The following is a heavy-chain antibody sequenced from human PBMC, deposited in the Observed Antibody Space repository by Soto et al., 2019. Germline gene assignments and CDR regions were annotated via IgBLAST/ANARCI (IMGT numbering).Heavy chain of an antibody. V-gene: IGHV4-59*01. D-gene: IGHD2-2*01. J-gene: IGHJ4*02. CDR1: GGSMRSYY. Sequence: SETLSLTCSVSGGSMRSYYWSWIRQPPGKGLEWIGYIHDSGITDYNPSLKSRATISIDTFRNQISLNLYSVTAADTAVYYCAREYAFSSDYWGQGTVVTVSS. CDR2: IHDSGIT. CDR3: AREYAFSSDY.